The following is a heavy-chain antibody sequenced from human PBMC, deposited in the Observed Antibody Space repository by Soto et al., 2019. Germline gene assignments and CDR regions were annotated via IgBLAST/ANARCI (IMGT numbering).Heavy chain of an antibody. CDR2: IYYSGST. D-gene: IGHD1-26*01. J-gene: IGHJ4*02. V-gene: IGHV4-61*08. CDR3: ARRWGPTFDF. Sequence: SETLSLTCTVSGGSISNGGYYWSWIRQHPGKGLEWIGYIYYSGSTNYNPSLKSRVTISVDTSKNQFSLKLSSVTAADTAVYYCARRWGPTFDFWGQGTLVTVSS. CDR1: GGSISNGGYY.